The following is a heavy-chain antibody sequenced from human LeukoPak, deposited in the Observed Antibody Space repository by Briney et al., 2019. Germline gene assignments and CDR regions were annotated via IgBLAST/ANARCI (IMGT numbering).Heavy chain of an antibody. V-gene: IGHV3-21*01. CDR2: ISSSSDYI. J-gene: IGHJ4*02. D-gene: IGHD3-10*01. Sequence: PGGSLRLSCAASGLTFSSYSMNWVRQAPGKGLEWVSSISSSSDYIYYADSVKGRFTISRDNAKNSLYVQMNSLRAEDTAVYYCARGSGSGSYYPRFDYWGQGTLVTVSS. CDR3: ARGSGSGSYYPRFDY. CDR1: GLTFSSYS.